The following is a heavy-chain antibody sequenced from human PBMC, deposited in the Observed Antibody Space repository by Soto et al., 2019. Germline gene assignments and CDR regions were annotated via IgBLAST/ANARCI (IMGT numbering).Heavy chain of an antibody. J-gene: IGHJ4*02. CDR2: INHSGST. V-gene: IGHV4-34*01. D-gene: IGHD3-3*01. Sequence: PSETLSLTCAVYGGSFIDHYWTWIRQPPGQGLEWIGEINHSGSTNYNPSLKSRVTMSVDTSKNQFSLRLSSVTVADTAVYYCARLRNLDYWGQGTQVTVSS. CDR3: ARLRNLDY. CDR1: GGSFIDHY.